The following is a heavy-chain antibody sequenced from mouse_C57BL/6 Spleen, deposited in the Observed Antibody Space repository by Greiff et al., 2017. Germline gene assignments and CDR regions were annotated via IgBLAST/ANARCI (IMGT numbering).Heavy chain of an antibody. V-gene: IGHV2-6-1*01. D-gene: IGHD1-1*02. Sequence: QVQLQQSGPGLVAPSQSLSITCTVSGFSLTSYGVHWVRQPPGQGLEWLVVIWSDGSTTYNSALKSRLSISKDNSKSQVFLKMNSLQTDDTAMYYCARHTYGGYAMDYWGQGTSVTVSS. CDR1: GFSLTSYG. CDR2: IWSDGST. CDR3: ARHTYGGYAMDY. J-gene: IGHJ4*01.